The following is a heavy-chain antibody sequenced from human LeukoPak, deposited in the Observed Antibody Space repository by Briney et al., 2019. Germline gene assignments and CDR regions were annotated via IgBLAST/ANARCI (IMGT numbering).Heavy chain of an antibody. CDR3: AKDEYGDESDY. J-gene: IGHJ4*02. CDR2: IKQDGSEK. V-gene: IGHV3-7*03. Sequence: GGSLRLSCAASGFTFSNYWMSWVRQAPGKGLEWVANIKQDGSEKYYVDSVKGRFTISRDNTKNSLYLQMNSLRAEDTAVYYCAKDEYGDESDYWGQGTLVTVSS. D-gene: IGHD4-17*01. CDR1: GFTFSNYW.